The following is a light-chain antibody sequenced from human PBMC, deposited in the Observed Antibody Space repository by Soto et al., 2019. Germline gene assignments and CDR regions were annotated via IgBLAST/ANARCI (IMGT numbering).Light chain of an antibody. Sequence: EIVLTQSPGTLSLSPGERATLSCRASQTIIRNYLAWYQQKPGQAPRLLIYGASTRAAGIPARFSGSGSGTEFTLTISSLQSEDFAVYYCQQYNNWWTFGQGTKVDIK. CDR3: QQYNNWWT. J-gene: IGKJ1*01. V-gene: IGKV3-15*01. CDR1: QTIIRN. CDR2: GAS.